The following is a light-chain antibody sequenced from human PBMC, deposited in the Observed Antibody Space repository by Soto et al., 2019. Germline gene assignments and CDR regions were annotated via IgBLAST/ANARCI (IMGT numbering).Light chain of an antibody. CDR1: QTVTSY. Sequence: DVQMTQSPSSLSASVGDSLTLTCRASQTVTSYLNWYQQKPGKAPKLLIYAASTLQSGVPSRFSGSWSGTEFTLTIISLQPEDFATYYCQQSYGFPKKFGRGTKVEVK. V-gene: IGKV1-39*01. CDR2: AAS. CDR3: QQSYGFPKK. J-gene: IGKJ1*01.